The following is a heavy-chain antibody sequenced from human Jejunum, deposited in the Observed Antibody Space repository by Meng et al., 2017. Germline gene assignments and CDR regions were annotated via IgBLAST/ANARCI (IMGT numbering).Heavy chain of an antibody. V-gene: IGHV4-4*07. CDR2: IYASGST. Sequence: AHLPRPGHGLVRPSEPLSLPCPVSGGSISSYYWNWIRQPAGKGLEWIGRIYASGSTNYNPSLKSRVTMSVDTSKNQFSLKLNSVTAADTAVYYCARGQSGYLDYWGQGTLVTVSS. CDR1: GGSISSYY. CDR3: ARGQSGYLDY. J-gene: IGHJ4*02. D-gene: IGHD3-3*01.